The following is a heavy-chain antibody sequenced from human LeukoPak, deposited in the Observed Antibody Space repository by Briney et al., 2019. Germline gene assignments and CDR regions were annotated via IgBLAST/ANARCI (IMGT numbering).Heavy chain of an antibody. D-gene: IGHD3-9*01. Sequence: ASVKVSCKASGYTFTDYYMHWVRQAPGQGLEWMGWINPNSGGTNYPQKLQGRVTMTRDTSISTASMELSRMRSDGTAVYYCARDALSRPYYDILTGYYNGSYYGMDVWGQGTTVTVSS. CDR1: GYTFTDYY. J-gene: IGHJ6*02. CDR2: INPNSGGT. CDR3: ARDALSRPYYDILTGYYNGSYYGMDV. V-gene: IGHV1-2*02.